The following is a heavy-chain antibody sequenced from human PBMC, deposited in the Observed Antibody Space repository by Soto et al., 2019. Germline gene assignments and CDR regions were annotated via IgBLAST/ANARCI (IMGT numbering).Heavy chain of an antibody. J-gene: IGHJ4*02. CDR2: ISSRSSTI. V-gene: IGHV3-48*02. D-gene: IGHD6-19*01. Sequence: GGSLRLSCAASGFSFSTYNMNWVRQAPGGGLEWVSYISSRSSTIYHADSVKGRFTISRDNAKNSLYLQMDSLRDEDTAVYFCARAIAVGSTSLDYWGLGTRVTAPQ. CDR1: GFSFSTYN. CDR3: ARAIAVGSTSLDY.